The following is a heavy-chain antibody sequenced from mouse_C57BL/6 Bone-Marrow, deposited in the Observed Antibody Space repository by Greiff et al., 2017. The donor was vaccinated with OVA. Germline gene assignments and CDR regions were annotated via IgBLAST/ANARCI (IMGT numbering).Heavy chain of an antibody. CDR2: IYPRSGNT. CDR1: GYTFTSYG. Sequence: QVQLQQSGAELARPGASVKLSCKASGYTFTSYGISWVKQRTGQGLEWIGEIYPRSGNTYYNEKFKGKATLTADKSSSTAYMELRSLTSEDSAVYFCARSGGGYYGDYYAMDYWGQGTSVTVSS. V-gene: IGHV1-81*01. D-gene: IGHD2-3*01. CDR3: ARSGGGYYGDYYAMDY. J-gene: IGHJ4*01.